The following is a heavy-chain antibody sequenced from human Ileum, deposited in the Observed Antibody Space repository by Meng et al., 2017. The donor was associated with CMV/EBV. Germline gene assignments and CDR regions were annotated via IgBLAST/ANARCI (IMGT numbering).Heavy chain of an antibody. CDR1: GFAFSSYD. CDR2: IYTAGDT. CDR3: ARGVPYDSSGEFDY. J-gene: IGHJ4*02. V-gene: IGHV3-13*01. D-gene: IGHD3-22*01. Sequence: GGSLRLSCAASGFAFSSYDMHWVRQATGKGLEWVSAIYTAGDTYYPGSVKGRFTISRENAKNSLYLQMNSLRVGDTAVYYCARGVPYDSSGEFDYWGQGTRVTVSS.